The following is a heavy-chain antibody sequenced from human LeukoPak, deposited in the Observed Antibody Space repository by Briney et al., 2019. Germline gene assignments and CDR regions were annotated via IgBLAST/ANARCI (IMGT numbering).Heavy chain of an antibody. CDR2: IKNKLDGGTT. Sequence: PGGSLRLSCAASGFTFSNAWMSWVRQAPGKGLEWVGLIKNKLDGGTTDYVAPVKGRFTISRDDSRNTLYLQMNSLKSEDTAMYYCARDLGHYAFDIWGQGTMVTVSS. J-gene: IGHJ3*02. CDR3: ARDLGHYAFDI. V-gene: IGHV3-15*01. D-gene: IGHD3-16*01. CDR1: GFTFSNAW.